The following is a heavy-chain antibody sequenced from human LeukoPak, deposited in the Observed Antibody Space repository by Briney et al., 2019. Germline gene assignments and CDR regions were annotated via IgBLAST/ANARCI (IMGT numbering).Heavy chain of an antibody. V-gene: IGHV3-48*01. CDR1: GFTFSSYS. D-gene: IGHD2-15*01. CDR2: ISSSSSTI. Sequence: GGSLGLSCAASGFTFSSYSMNWVRQAPGKGLEWVSYISSSSSTIYYADSVKGRFTTSRDNAKNSLYLQMNSLRPEDTAVYYCARDVVVVVATDSNFDYWGQGTLVTVSS. CDR3: ARDVVVVVATDSNFDY. J-gene: IGHJ4*02.